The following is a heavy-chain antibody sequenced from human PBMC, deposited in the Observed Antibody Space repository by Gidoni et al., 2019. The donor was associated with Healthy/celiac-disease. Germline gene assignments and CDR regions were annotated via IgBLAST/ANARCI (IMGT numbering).Heavy chain of an antibody. CDR2: IIPILGIA. Sequence: QVQLVQSGAEVKKPGSSVKVSCKASGGTFSSYAISWVRQAPGQGLEWMGRIIPILGIANYAQKFQGRVTITADKSTSTAYMELSSLRSEDTAVYYCARDFTMIKAFDIWGQGTMVTVSS. D-gene: IGHD3-22*01. CDR1: GGTFSSYA. CDR3: ARDFTMIKAFDI. J-gene: IGHJ3*02. V-gene: IGHV1-69*09.